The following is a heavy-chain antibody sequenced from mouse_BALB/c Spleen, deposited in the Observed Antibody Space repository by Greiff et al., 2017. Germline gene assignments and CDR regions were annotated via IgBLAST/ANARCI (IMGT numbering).Heavy chain of an antibody. CDR3: TRDRAARATYAMDY. V-gene: IGHV5-6-4*01. J-gene: IGHJ4*01. CDR1: GFTFSSYT. CDR2: ISSGGSYT. D-gene: IGHD3-1*01. Sequence: EVKLVESGGGLVKPGGSLKLSCAASGFTFSSYTMSWVRQTPEKRLEWVATISSGGSYTYYPDSVKGRFTISRDNAKNTLYLQMSSLKSEDTAMYYCTRDRAARATYAMDYWGQGTSVTVSS.